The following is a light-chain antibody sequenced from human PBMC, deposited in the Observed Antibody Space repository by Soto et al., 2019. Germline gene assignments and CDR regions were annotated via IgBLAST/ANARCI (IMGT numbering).Light chain of an antibody. CDR3: QQYGSSRWT. Sequence: EIVLTQSPDTLSLFPGERATLSCRASQSVSNTYLAWYQQKPGQAPRPLISAASTRATGTPDRFSGSGSGTDFTLTISRLEPEEFAIYYCQQYGSSRWTFGQGTKVDIK. V-gene: IGKV3-20*01. CDR2: AAS. J-gene: IGKJ1*01. CDR1: QSVSNTY.